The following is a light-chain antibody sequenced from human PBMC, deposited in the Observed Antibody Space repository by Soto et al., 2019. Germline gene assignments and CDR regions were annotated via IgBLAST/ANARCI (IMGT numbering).Light chain of an antibody. CDR2: EVS. J-gene: IGLJ1*01. CDR3: SSYSIRTAEL. Sequence: QSVLTQPASVSGSPGQLITISCTGTSSDVGGYDYVSWYQLHPGKAPKLMVFEVSNRPSGVSYRFSGSKSGNTASLTISGLQAEDEADYFCSSYSIRTAELSGPGTKVTVL. CDR1: SSDVGGYDY. V-gene: IGLV2-14*01.